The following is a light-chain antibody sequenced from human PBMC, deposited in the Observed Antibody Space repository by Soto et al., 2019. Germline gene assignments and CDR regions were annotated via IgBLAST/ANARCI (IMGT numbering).Light chain of an antibody. V-gene: IGLV2-11*01. Sequence: QSALTQPRSVSGSPGQSVTISCTGTSSDVGGYNYVSWYQQHPGKAPKLMIYDVSKRPSGVPDRFSGSKSGNTASLTISGLQDEDEADYYCCSYAGSYTYVFGTRTKVTVL. CDR3: CSYAGSYTYV. CDR1: SSDVGGYNY. J-gene: IGLJ1*01. CDR2: DVS.